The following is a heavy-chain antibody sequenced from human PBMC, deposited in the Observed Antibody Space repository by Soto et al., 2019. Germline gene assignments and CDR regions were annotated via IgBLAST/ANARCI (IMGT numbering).Heavy chain of an antibody. Sequence: QVQLVESGGGVVQPGRSLRLCCAASGFTFSSYAMHWVRQAPGKGLEWVAVISYDGSNKYYADSVKGRFTISRDNSKNTLYLQMNSLSAEDTAVYYCARGGRGFTMIVVVITLFDYWGQGTLVTVSS. V-gene: IGHV3-30-3*01. CDR3: ARGGRGFTMIVVVITLFDY. J-gene: IGHJ4*02. CDR2: ISYDGSNK. D-gene: IGHD3-22*01. CDR1: GFTFSSYA.